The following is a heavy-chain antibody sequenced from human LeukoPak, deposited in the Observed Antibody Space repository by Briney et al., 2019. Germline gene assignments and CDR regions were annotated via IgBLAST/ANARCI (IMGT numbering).Heavy chain of an antibody. CDR3: ARLREAAFDI. CDR1: GFTFSTYD. D-gene: IGHD1-26*01. Sequence: GGSLRLSCAASGFTFSTYDFHWVRQPAGKGLEWVSAIGTAGDTYYPGSVKGRFTMSRENAKNSLYLQTNSLRAGDTAVYYCARLREAAFDIWGQGTMVTVSS. V-gene: IGHV3-13*04. J-gene: IGHJ3*02. CDR2: IGTAGDT.